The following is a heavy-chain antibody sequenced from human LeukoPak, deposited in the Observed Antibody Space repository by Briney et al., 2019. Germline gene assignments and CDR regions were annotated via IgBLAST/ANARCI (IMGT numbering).Heavy chain of an antibody. CDR2: VSGSGRST. Sequence: GVSLRLSCAASGVTFSDYAMSWVRQAPGKGLEWVSAVSGSGRSTYYADSVKGRFTISRDTSKNTLYLQMNSLRAEDTAVYYCASGYSSGWYYFDYWGQGTLVTVSS. CDR1: GVTFSDYA. J-gene: IGHJ4*02. V-gene: IGHV3-23*01. CDR3: ASGYSSGWYYFDY. D-gene: IGHD6-19*01.